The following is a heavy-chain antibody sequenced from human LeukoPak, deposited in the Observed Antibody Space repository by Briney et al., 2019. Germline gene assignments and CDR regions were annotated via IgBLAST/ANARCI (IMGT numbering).Heavy chain of an antibody. D-gene: IGHD3-10*01. CDR2: ISYDGSNK. V-gene: IGHV3-30*03. CDR3: TTDLWFGELFPPAFDI. CDR1: GFTFSSYG. J-gene: IGHJ3*02. Sequence: GGSLRLSCAASGFTFSSYGMHWVRQAPGKGLEWVAVISYDGSNKYYAAPVKGRFTISRDDSKNTLYLQMNSLKTEDTAVYYCTTDLWFGELFPPAFDIWGQGTMVTVSS.